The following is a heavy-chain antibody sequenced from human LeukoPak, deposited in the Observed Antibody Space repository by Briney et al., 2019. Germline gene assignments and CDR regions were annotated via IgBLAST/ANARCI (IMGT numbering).Heavy chain of an antibody. CDR2: INHSGST. V-gene: IGHV4-34*01. D-gene: IGHD3-22*01. CDR3: ARAPIYYDSSGYYLGFDP. Sequence: PSETLSLTCAVYGGSFSGYYWSWIRQPPGKGLEWIGEINHSGSTNYNPSLKSRVTISVDTSKNQFSLKLSSVTAADTAVYYCARAPIYYDSSGYYLGFDPWGQGTLVTVSS. CDR1: GGSFSGYY. J-gene: IGHJ5*02.